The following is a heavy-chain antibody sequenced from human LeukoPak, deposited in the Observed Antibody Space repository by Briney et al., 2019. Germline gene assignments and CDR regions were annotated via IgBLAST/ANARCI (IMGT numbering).Heavy chain of an antibody. V-gene: IGHV3-30*18. CDR1: GFTFSSYG. Sequence: GRSLRLSCAASGFTFSSYGMHWVRQAPGKGLEWVAVISYDGSNRYYPDSVKGRFTISRDNSKNTLYLQMNSLRAEDTAVYYCAKAGLNPFDYWGQGTLVTVSS. J-gene: IGHJ4*02. CDR3: AKAGLNPFDY. CDR2: ISYDGSNR. D-gene: IGHD1-14*01.